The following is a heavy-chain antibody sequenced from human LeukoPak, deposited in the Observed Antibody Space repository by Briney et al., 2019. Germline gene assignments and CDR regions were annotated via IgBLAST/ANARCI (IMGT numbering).Heavy chain of an antibody. V-gene: IGHV3-21*01. CDR3: ARWGLGPSFDS. CDR1: GFTLSSYW. CDR2: ISGGSDYI. Sequence: PGGSLRLSCAASGFTLSSYWMHWVRQAPGKGLVWVSYISGGSDYIYCTDSVKGRFTISRDNAKKSLYLQLNSLRVEDTAVYYCARWGLGPSFDSWGQGTLVTVSS. D-gene: IGHD1-26*01. J-gene: IGHJ4*02.